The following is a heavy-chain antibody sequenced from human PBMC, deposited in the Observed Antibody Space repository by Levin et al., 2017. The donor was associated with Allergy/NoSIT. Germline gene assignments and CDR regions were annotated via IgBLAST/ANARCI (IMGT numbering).Heavy chain of an antibody. J-gene: IGHJ3*02. CDR2: IYPGDSDT. CDR1: GYSFTSYW. CDR3: ASSVVVPAAWGAFDI. V-gene: IGHV5-51*01. D-gene: IGHD2-2*01. Sequence: KVSCKGSGYSFTSYWIGWVRQMPGKGLEWMGIIYPGDSDTRYSPSFQGQVTISADKSISTAYLQWSSLKASDTAMYYCASSVVVPAAWGAFDIWGQGTMVTVSS.